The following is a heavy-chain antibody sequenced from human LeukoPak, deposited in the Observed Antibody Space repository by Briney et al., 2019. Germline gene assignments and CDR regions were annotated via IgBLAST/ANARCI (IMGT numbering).Heavy chain of an antibody. J-gene: IGHJ4*02. CDR1: GGSFSGYY. CDR3: ARKWYYYDSSGYDD. CDR2: INHRGST. V-gene: IGHV4-34*01. Sequence: SETLSLTCAVYGGSFSGYYWSWIRQPPGKGLEWIGEINHRGSTNYNPSLKSRVTISVDTSKNQFSLKLSSVTAADTAVYYCARKWYYYDSSGYDDWGQGTLVTVSS. D-gene: IGHD3-22*01.